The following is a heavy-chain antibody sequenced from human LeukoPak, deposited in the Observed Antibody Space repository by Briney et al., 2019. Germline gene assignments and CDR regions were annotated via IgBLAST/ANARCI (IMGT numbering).Heavy chain of an antibody. D-gene: IGHD6-6*01. V-gene: IGHV4-61*02. J-gene: IGHJ6*03. CDR1: GGSISSGSNF. Sequence: SETLSLTCTVSGGSISSGSNFWSWIRQPAGKGLEWIGRIYTSGSTNYDPSLKSRVTISVDTSKNQFSLKLSSVTAADTAVYYCARLPPRKYSSSPTWRVGVYYYMDVWGKGTTVTVSS. CDR2: IYTSGST. CDR3: ARLPPRKYSSSPTWRVGVYYYMDV.